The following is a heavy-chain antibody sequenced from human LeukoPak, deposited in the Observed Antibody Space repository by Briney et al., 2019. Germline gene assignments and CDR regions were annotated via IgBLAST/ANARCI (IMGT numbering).Heavy chain of an antibody. Sequence: PGRSLRLSCAASGFTFSTYGMHWVRQAPGKGLEGVAVISYDGSNKYYADSVKGRFTISRDNSKDTLYLQMNSLRAEDTAVYYCARGCSGGSCYVFDYWGQGTLVTVSS. CDR1: GFTFSTYG. V-gene: IGHV3-30*03. CDR3: ARGCSGGSCYVFDY. CDR2: ISYDGSNK. D-gene: IGHD2-15*01. J-gene: IGHJ4*02.